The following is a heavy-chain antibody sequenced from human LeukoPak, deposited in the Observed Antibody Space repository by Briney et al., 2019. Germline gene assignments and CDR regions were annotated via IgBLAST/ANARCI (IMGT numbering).Heavy chain of an antibody. Sequence: SVKVSCKASGGTFSSYAISWVRQAPGQGLEWMGGIIPIFGTANYAQKFQGRVTMTEDTSTDTAYMELSSLRSEDTAVYYCATGKLGYNWKGYYYMDVWGKGTTVTISS. CDR1: GGTFSSYA. V-gene: IGHV1-69*06. CDR2: IIPIFGTA. J-gene: IGHJ6*03. CDR3: ATGKLGYNWKGYYYMDV. D-gene: IGHD1-1*01.